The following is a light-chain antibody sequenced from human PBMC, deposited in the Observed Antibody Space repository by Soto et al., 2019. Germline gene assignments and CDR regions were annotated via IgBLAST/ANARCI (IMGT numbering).Light chain of an antibody. CDR1: QSVSNN. V-gene: IGKV3-15*01. J-gene: IGKJ4*01. CDR3: QQYNNWPPLT. Sequence: EIVMSQSPATLSVSPGERATLSCRASQSVSNNLAWYQQKPGQAPMLLIYAASTRATGIPPRFSGSGSATKFTLTISSLQSEDFAVYYCQQYNNWPPLTFGGGTKVEIK. CDR2: AAS.